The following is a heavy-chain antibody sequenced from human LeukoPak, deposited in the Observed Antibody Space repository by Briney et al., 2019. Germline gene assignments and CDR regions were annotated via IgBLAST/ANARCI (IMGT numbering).Heavy chain of an antibody. V-gene: IGHV4-59*08. J-gene: IGHJ4*02. D-gene: IGHD2-21*02. CDR1: GGSISYDY. CDR3: ATLRGASTAVFDS. Sequence: SETLPLTCTVSGGSISYDYWTWIRQSPGKRLEWIGYIHYSGATNYSPSLKSRVTISVDTSKNQFSLKLSSVTAADTALYYCATLRGASTAVFDSWGQGTLVTVSS. CDR2: IHYSGAT.